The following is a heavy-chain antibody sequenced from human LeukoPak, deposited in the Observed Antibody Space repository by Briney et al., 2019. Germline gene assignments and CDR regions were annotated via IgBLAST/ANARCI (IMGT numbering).Heavy chain of an antibody. J-gene: IGHJ4*02. D-gene: IGHD6-13*01. CDR1: GFTFDDYA. Sequence: GGSLRLSCAASGFTFDDYAMHWVRQAPGKGLEWVSGISWNSGSIGYADSVKGRFTISRDNAKNSLYLQMNSLRAEDTALYYCAKSQAAALFDYWGQGTLVTVSS. CDR3: AKSQAAALFDY. CDR2: ISWNSGSI. V-gene: IGHV3-9*01.